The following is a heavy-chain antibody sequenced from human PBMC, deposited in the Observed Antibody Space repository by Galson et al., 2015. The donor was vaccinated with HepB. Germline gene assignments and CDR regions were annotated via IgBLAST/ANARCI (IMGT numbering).Heavy chain of an antibody. D-gene: IGHD5-12*01. V-gene: IGHV3-30-3*01. CDR1: GFTFSSYA. J-gene: IGHJ4*02. Sequence: SLRLSCAASGFTFSSYAMHWVRQAPGKGLEWVAVISYDGSNKYYADSVKGRFTISRDNSKNTLYLQMNSLRAEDTAVYYCARDMVGRRKVATITGPFDYWGQGTLVTVSS. CDR3: ARDMVGRRKVATITGPFDY. CDR2: ISYDGSNK.